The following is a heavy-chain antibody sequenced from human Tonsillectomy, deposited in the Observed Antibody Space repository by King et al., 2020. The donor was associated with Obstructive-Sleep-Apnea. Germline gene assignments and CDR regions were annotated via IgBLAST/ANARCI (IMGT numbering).Heavy chain of an antibody. J-gene: IGHJ3*02. V-gene: IGHV3-23*04. CDR3: AGRDIVVVVAAKDLGGGHDAFNI. CDR2: ISGSGGST. CDR1: GFTFSSYA. D-gene: IGHD2-15*01. Sequence: VQLVESGGGLVQPGGSLRLSCAASGFTFSSYAMSWVRQAPGKGLEWVSAISGSGGSTYYADSVKGRFTISRDNSKNTLYLQMNSRRAEDTAVYYCAGRDIVVVVAAKDLGGGHDAFNIWGQGTMVTVSS.